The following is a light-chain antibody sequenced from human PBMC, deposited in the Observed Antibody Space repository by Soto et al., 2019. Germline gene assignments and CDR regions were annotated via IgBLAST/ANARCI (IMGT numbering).Light chain of an antibody. CDR1: SSNIGSNT. V-gene: IGLV1-44*01. J-gene: IGLJ3*02. CDR3: AEWEDSRNGQL. CDR2: SNN. Sequence: QSVLTQPPSASGTPGQRVTISCSGSSSNIGSNTVNWYQQLPGTAPKLLIYSNNQRPSGVPDRFSGSKSGTSASLAISGPQSEDEADYYCAEWEDSRNGQLFGGGTKWAVL.